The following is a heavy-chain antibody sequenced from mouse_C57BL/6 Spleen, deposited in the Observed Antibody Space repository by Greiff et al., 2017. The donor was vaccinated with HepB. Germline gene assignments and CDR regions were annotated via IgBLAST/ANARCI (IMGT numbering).Heavy chain of an antibody. Sequence: VQLQQPGAELVMPGASVKLSCKASGYTFTSYWMHWVKQRPGQGLEWIGEIDPSDSYTNYNQKFKGKSTLTVDKSSSTAYMQLSSLTSEDSAVYYCARSGIAQATFDYWGQGTTLTVSS. J-gene: IGHJ2*01. D-gene: IGHD3-2*02. V-gene: IGHV1-69*01. CDR1: GYTFTSYW. CDR3: ARSGIAQATFDY. CDR2: IDPSDSYT.